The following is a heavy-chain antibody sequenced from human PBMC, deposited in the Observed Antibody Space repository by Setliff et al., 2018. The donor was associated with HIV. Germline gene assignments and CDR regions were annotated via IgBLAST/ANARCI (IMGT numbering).Heavy chain of an antibody. CDR2: VSTSGST. CDR1: GGSINSYY. Sequence: SETLSLTCTVSGGSINSYYWSWIRLPPGRGLEWIGYVSTSGSTKYNPSLKSRLTMSIDTSKSQFSLKLSSVTAADTAVYYCARHKSQPYYFDYWGQGTLVTVSS. J-gene: IGHJ4*02. CDR3: ARHKSQPYYFDY. V-gene: IGHV4-59*08.